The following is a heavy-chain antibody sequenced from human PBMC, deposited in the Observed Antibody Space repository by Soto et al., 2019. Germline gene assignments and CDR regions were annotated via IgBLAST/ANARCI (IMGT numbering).Heavy chain of an antibody. CDR2: IFSGGST. CDR3: ARVPDTGGRDYLDY. D-gene: IGHD7-27*01. J-gene: IGHJ4*02. CDR1: GFTVSHNY. V-gene: IGHV3-53*01. Sequence: EVQLVESGGGLIQPGGSLRLSCAASGFTVSHNYMTWVRQAPGKGLAWVSVIFSGGSTYYGDSVKGRFTISRDISKNMVYLQMNSLRAEDTAVYYCARVPDTGGRDYLDYWGQGTLVTVSS.